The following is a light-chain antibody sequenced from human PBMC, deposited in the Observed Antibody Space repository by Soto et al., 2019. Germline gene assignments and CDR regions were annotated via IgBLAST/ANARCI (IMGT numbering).Light chain of an antibody. CDR2: NNN. J-gene: IGLJ1*01. CDR3: ASWDDSLNGLYV. CDR1: SSNIGSGT. Sequence: QSVLTQPPSVSGTPGQRVTISCSGSSSNIGSGTVNWYQQLPGTAPKLLIYNNNQWPSGVPDRFSGSKFGTSGSLAISGLQSEDEADYYCASWDDSLNGLYVFGTGTKVTVL. V-gene: IGLV1-44*01.